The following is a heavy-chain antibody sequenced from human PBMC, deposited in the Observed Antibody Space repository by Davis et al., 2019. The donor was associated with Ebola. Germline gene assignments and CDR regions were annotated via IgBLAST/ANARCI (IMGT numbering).Heavy chain of an antibody. CDR1: GYSFTSNW. J-gene: IGHJ3*02. CDR3: ARLTVTTPGAFDI. D-gene: IGHD4-17*01. Sequence: GESLKISCKASGYSFTSNWNSWVRQMPGKGLEWMGIIYPGDSDTRYSPSFQGQVTISADKSISTAYLQWSSLKAPDTAMYYCARLTVTTPGAFDIWGQGTMVTVSS. CDR2: IYPGDSDT. V-gene: IGHV5-51*01.